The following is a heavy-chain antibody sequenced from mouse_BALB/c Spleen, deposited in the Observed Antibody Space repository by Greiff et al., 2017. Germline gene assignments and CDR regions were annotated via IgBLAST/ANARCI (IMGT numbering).Heavy chain of an antibody. CDR1: GYSITSDYA. Sequence: EVKLQESGPGLVKPSQSLSLSCTVTGYSITSDYAWNWIRQFPGNKLEWMGYISYSGSTSYNPSLKSRISITRDTSKNQFFLQLNSVTTEDTATYYCARGDYGYFDYWGQGTTLTVSS. CDR2: ISYSGST. J-gene: IGHJ2*01. CDR3: ARGDYGYFDY. D-gene: IGHD1-1*01. V-gene: IGHV3-2*02.